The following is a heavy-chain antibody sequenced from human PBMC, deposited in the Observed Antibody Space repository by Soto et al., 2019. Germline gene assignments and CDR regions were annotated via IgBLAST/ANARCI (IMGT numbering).Heavy chain of an antibody. D-gene: IGHD3-10*01. V-gene: IGHV1-69*14. CDR2: IIPIFGTA. CDR3: ASPTMDYYYYYGMDV. J-gene: IGHJ6*02. CDR1: GGTVSSYA. Sequence: QVQLVQSGAEVKKPGSSVKVSCKASGGTVSSYAISWVRQAPGQGLEWMGGIIPIFGTANYAQKFQGRVTITADKSTSTAYMEMSSLRSDDTAVYYCASPTMDYYYYYGMDVWGQGTTVTVTS.